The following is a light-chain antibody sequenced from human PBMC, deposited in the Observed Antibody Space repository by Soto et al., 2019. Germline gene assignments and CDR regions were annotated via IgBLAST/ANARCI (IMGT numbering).Light chain of an antibody. V-gene: IGKV1D-12*01. CDR1: QHISNY. CDR3: QQTNSFPLT. J-gene: IGKJ4*01. CDR2: GAF. Sequence: IQMTQSPSSVSASVGDRVTITCRASQHISNYLAWYQQKPGEAPKVLIYGAFTLQTGVASRFSGSGSGTDFIHTISSLQPEDFATYYCQQTNSFPLTFGGGTKVEIK.